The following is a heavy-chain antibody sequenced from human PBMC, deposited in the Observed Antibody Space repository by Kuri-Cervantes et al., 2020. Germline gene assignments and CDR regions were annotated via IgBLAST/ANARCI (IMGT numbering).Heavy chain of an antibody. V-gene: IGHV1-8*01. CDR3: AMGIQYYYDSSGYHSWFDP. CDR1: GYTFTSYD. D-gene: IGHD3-22*01. Sequence: ASVKVSCKASGYTFTSYDINWVRQATGQGLEWMGWMNPNSGNTGYAQKFQGRVTMTRNTSISTAYMELSSLRSEDTAVYYCAMGIQYYYDSSGYHSWFDPWGQGTLVTVSS. J-gene: IGHJ5*02. CDR2: MNPNSGNT.